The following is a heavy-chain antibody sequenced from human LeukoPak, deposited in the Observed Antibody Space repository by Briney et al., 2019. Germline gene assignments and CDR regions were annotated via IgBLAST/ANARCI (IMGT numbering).Heavy chain of an antibody. Sequence: GGSLRLSCAASGFTFSSYSMNWVRQAPGKGLERVSSISSSSSYIYYADSVKGRFTISRDNAKNSLYLQMNSLRAEDTAVYYCARWGPYSSSSRYYYYYMDVWGKGTTVTVSS. V-gene: IGHV3-21*01. CDR2: ISSSSSYI. D-gene: IGHD6-6*01. J-gene: IGHJ6*03. CDR1: GFTFSSYS. CDR3: ARWGPYSSSSRYYYYYMDV.